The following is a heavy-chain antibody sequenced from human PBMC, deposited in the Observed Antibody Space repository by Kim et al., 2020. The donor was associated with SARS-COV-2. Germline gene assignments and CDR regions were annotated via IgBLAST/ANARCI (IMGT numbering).Heavy chain of an antibody. V-gene: IGHV3-11*01. D-gene: IGHD6-6*01. CDR1: GFSLSDYY. CDR2: IRSSGSTI. CDR3: ARTCFPTSSPVFDY. Sequence: GGSLRLSCAASGFSLSDYYMSWIRQAPGKGLEWVSHIRSSGSTIYFADSVKGRFTISRDNAKNSLHLQINSLRGEDTAVYYCARTCFPTSSPVFDYRGPG. J-gene: IGHJ4*02.